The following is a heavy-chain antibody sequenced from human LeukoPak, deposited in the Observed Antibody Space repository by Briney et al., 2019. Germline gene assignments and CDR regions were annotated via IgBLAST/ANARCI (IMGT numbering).Heavy chain of an antibody. D-gene: IGHD6-6*01. CDR2: IIPIFGTA. CDR1: GGTFSSYA. CDR3: ARVSSSGGIDY. J-gene: IGHJ4*02. Sequence: GASVKVSCKASGGTFSSYAISWVRQAPGQGLEWMGGIIPIFGTANYAQKLQGRVTMTTDTSTSTAYMELRSLRSDDTAVYYCARVSSSGGIDYWGQGTLVTVSS. V-gene: IGHV1-69*05.